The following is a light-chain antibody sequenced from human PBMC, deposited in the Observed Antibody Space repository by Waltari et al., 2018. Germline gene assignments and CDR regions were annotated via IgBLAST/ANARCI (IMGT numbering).Light chain of an antibody. CDR2: AAS. V-gene: IGKV1-39*01. J-gene: IGKJ4*01. CDR3: QQSPTSPRFT. CDR1: QSVSTF. Sequence: EIQMTQSPSSLFASVGDSVTTSCRASQSVSTFLNWYQHKPGKAPRLLIYAASTLSSGVPSRFSGSGSGTDFTLTISGLQSDDIAVYYCQQSPTSPRFTFGGGTKVQIK.